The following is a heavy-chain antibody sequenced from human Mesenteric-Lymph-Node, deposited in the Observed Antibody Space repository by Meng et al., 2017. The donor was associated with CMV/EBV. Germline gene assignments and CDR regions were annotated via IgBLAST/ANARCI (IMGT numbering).Heavy chain of an antibody. CDR1: GFTFSSYW. Sequence: GESLKISCAASGFTFSSYWMSWVRQAPGKGLQWVSSIHGSGSNTYYADSVKGRFTVSRDNSINTLYLRMNSLRADDTAVYYCAKDATNYDYWLAYHSWGQGTLVTVSS. CDR3: AKDATNYDYWLAYHS. V-gene: IGHV3-23*01. D-gene: IGHD3/OR15-3a*01. J-gene: IGHJ4*02. CDR2: IHGSGSNT.